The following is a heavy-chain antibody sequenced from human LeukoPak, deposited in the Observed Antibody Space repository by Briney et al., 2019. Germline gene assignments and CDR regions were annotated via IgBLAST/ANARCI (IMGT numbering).Heavy chain of an antibody. D-gene: IGHD6-13*01. V-gene: IGHV4-59*01. J-gene: IGHJ4*02. CDR2: IYENGRT. Sequence: SETLSLTCTVSGGSIGNFFWSWIRQSPGEGLEWIGFIYENGRTSYNPSLKSRVTISVDMSKNQFSLRLTSMTAADTAVYYCARDWQLGHWGRGILVTVTS. CDR3: ARDWQLGH. CDR1: GGSIGNFF.